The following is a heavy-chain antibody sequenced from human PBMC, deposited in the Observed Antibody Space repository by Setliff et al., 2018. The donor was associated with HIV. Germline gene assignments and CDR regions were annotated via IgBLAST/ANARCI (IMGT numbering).Heavy chain of an antibody. Sequence: SETLSLTCNVSGGSITNFYWSWIRQPPGKGLEWIGYIYNPGSTNFNPSLQSRVSMSVDVSTNQFSLRLTSVTAADTALYYCARVQMAYAAFDVWGQGTMVTVSS. CDR1: GGSITNFY. J-gene: IGHJ3*01. CDR2: IYNPGST. CDR3: ARVQMAYAAFDV. D-gene: IGHD4-17*01. V-gene: IGHV4-59*12.